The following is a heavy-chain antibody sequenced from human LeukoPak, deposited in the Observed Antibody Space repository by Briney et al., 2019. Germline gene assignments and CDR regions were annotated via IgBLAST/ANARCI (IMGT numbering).Heavy chain of an antibody. CDR2: ISSSSYYI. V-gene: IGHV3-21*06. CDR1: GFTSSSYS. Sequence: GGSLRLSCAASGFTSSSYSMNWVRQAPGKGLEWVSSISSSSYYIYYADSVKGRFTISRDNAKNSLYLQMNSLRAEGTAVYYCARDYDYAFDYWGQGTLVTVSS. D-gene: IGHD3-16*01. J-gene: IGHJ4*02. CDR3: ARDYDYAFDY.